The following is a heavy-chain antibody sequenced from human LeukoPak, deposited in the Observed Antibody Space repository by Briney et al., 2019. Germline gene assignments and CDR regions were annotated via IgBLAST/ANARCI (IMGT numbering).Heavy chain of an antibody. V-gene: IGHV4-34*01. Sequence: PSETLSLTCAVYGGSFSGYYWSWIRQPPGKGLEWIGEINHSGSTNYNPSLKSRVTISVDTSKNQFSLKLSSVTAADTAVYYCARAWRYSDSSGWYFDYWGQGTLVTVSS. CDR3: ARAWRYSDSSGWYFDY. D-gene: IGHD6-19*01. J-gene: IGHJ4*02. CDR1: GGSFSGYY. CDR2: INHSGST.